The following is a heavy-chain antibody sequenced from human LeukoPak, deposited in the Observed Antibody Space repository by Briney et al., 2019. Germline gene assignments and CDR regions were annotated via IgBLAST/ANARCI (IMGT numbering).Heavy chain of an antibody. CDR1: GFTFSSYW. J-gene: IGHJ4*02. CDR3: ARGSTQYSSGWYGLDY. D-gene: IGHD6-19*01. V-gene: IGHV3-74*01. CDR2: VNSDGSST. Sequence: QPGGSLGLSCAASGFTFSSYWMHWVRQAPGKGLVWVSRVNSDGSSTTYADSVKGRFTISRDNAKNTLYLQMNSLRAEDTAVYYCARGSTQYSSGWYGLDYWGQGTLVTVSS.